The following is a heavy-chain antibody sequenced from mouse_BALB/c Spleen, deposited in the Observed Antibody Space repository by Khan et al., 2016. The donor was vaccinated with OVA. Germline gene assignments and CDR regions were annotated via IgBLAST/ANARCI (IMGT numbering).Heavy chain of an antibody. CDR1: GYSITSDYA. CDR3: ARIYGGDFDY. Sequence: EVQLQESGPGLVKPSQSLSLTCTVTGYSITSDYAWNWIRQFPGNKLEWMGYISSTGGTSYNPSLKSRISITRDTSKNQFFLQLNSVTPEDTATYYCARIYGGDFDYWGQGTTLTVSS. D-gene: IGHD1-1*01. J-gene: IGHJ2*01. CDR2: ISSTGGT. V-gene: IGHV3-2*02.